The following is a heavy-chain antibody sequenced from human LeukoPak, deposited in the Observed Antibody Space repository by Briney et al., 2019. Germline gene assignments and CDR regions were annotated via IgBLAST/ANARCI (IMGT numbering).Heavy chain of an antibody. J-gene: IGHJ4*02. D-gene: IGHD2/OR15-2a*01. Sequence: GGSLRLSCAASQFTFSNYAMNWVRQAPGKGLEWVSYINPTSFTIYYADSVRGRLTISRDNPSNSLYLQMDSLTEDDTAVYFCARQGVLLRNYFDSWGQGTQVTVSS. CDR2: INPTSFTI. CDR3: ARQGVLLRNYFDS. CDR1: QFTFSNYA. V-gene: IGHV3-48*02.